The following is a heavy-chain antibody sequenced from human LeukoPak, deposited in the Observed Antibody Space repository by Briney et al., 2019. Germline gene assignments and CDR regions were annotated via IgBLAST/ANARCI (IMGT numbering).Heavy chain of an antibody. CDR2: IYYSGST. CDR1: GGSISSSSYY. J-gene: IGHJ3*02. Sequence: KPSETLSLTCTVSGGSISSSSYYWGWIRQPPWKGLEWIGSIYYSGSTYYNPSLKSRVTISVDTSKNQFSLKLSSVTAADTAVYYCARRAVAGTFAFDIWGQGTMVTVSS. CDR3: ARRAVAGTFAFDI. D-gene: IGHD6-19*01. V-gene: IGHV4-39*01.